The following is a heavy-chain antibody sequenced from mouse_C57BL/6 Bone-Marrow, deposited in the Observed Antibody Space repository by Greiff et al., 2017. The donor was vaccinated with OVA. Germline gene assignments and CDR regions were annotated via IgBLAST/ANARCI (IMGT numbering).Heavy chain of an antibody. CDR1: GYTFTSYG. CDR2: IYPRSGNT. CDR3: GDYDDFPY. D-gene: IGHD2-4*01. Sequence: VQLQQSGAELARPGASVKLSCKASGYTFTSYGISWVKQRTGQGLEWIGEIYPRSGNTYYNEKFKGKATLTADKSSSTAYMELRSLTSEDSAVYFCGDYDDFPYWGQGTLVTVSA. V-gene: IGHV1-81*01. J-gene: IGHJ3*01.